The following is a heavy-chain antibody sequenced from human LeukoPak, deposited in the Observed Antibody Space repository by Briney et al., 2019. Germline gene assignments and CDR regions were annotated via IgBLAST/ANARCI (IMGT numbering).Heavy chain of an antibody. CDR1: GGSFSGYY. CDR2: IKHSGST. CDR3: GRGGAAADL. J-gene: IGHJ2*01. Sequence: PSETLSLTCAVYGGSFSGYYWSWIRQPPGKGVEWFGDIKHSGSTNYNPSLKSRVTISVDRSKNQFSLKLISVSAADTAVYYCGRGGAAADLWGRGTLVTVSS. V-gene: IGHV4-34*01. D-gene: IGHD6-13*01.